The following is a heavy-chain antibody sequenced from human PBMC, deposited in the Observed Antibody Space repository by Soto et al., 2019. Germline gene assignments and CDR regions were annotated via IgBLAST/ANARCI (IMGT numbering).Heavy chain of an antibody. CDR3: AREGSYSAYNFAHGIQLWSFDF. V-gene: IGHV4-4*07. J-gene: IGHJ4*02. Sequence: SETLSLPCTVSGGSINTFYWRWVRQPAGKGLEWIGRIFSSGSTSFNPSLESRVAMSVDTSKNHFSLNLSSVTAADMAAYYCAREGSYSAYNFAHGIQLWSFDFWGQGALVTVSS. CDR1: GGSINTFY. D-gene: IGHD5-12*01. CDR2: IFSSGST.